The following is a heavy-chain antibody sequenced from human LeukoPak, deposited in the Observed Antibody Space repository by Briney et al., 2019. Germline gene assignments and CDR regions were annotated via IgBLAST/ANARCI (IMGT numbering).Heavy chain of an antibody. J-gene: IGHJ4*02. CDR2: IYHSGST. CDR3: ARGHGTVTTGVMLDY. D-gene: IGHD4-17*01. CDR1: GGSISSSNW. V-gene: IGHV4-4*02. Sequence: SETLSLTCAVSGGSISSSNWWSWVRQPPGQGLEWIGEIYHSGSTNYNPSLKSRVTISVDKSKNQFSLKLSSATAADTAVYYCARGHGTVTTGVMLDYWGQGTLVTVSS.